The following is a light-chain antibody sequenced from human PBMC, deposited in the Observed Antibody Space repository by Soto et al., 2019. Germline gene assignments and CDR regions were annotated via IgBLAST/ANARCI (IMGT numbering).Light chain of an antibody. Sequence: QSVLTQPPSVSGAPGQRVTISCTRGSSNIGAGYDVHWYQQLPGTAPKLLIYVNTDRPSGVPDRFSGSKSGTSASLAITGLQPEDEADYYCQSYDISLRGYVFGDGTKLTVL. V-gene: IGLV1-40*01. J-gene: IGLJ1*01. CDR1: SSNIGAGYD. CDR3: QSYDISLRGYV. CDR2: VNT.